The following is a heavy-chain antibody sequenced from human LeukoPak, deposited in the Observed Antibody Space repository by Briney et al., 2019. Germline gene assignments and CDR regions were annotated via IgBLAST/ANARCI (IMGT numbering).Heavy chain of an antibody. D-gene: IGHD2-21*02. Sequence: GGSLRLSCAACGFTFSSYEMNWVRQAPGKGLEWVSYISSSGSTIFYADSMKGRFTISRDNSKNSLYLQMSALRVEDTAMYYCARAGPKYCGGDCYQDYWGQGTLVTVSS. J-gene: IGHJ4*02. CDR2: ISSSGSTI. CDR1: GFTFSSYE. CDR3: ARAGPKYCGGDCYQDY. V-gene: IGHV3-48*03.